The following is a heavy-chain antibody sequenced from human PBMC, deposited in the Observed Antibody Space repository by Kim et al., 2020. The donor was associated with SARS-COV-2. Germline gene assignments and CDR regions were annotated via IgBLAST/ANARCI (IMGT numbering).Heavy chain of an antibody. Sequence: ASVKVSCKASGYTFTSYYMHWVRQAPGQGLEWMGIINPSGGSTSYAQKFQGRVTMTRDTSTSTVYMELSSLRSEDTAVYYCARAFLYYYGSGSYYPYYYYGMDVWGQGTTVTVSS. J-gene: IGHJ6*02. CDR2: INPSGGST. CDR3: ARAFLYYYGSGSYYPYYYYGMDV. D-gene: IGHD3-10*01. V-gene: IGHV1-46*01. CDR1: GYTFTSYY.